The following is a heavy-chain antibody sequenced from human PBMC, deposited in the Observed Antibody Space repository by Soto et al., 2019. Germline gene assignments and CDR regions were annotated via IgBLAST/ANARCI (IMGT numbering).Heavy chain of an antibody. Sequence: SETLSLTCPVSGGSISSYYWSWIRQPPGKGLEWIGYIYYSGSTNYNPSLKSRVTISVDTSKNQFSLKLSSVTAADTAVYYCARDLGYCSSTSCYAWFDPWGQGTLVTVSS. CDR2: IYYSGST. D-gene: IGHD2-2*03. V-gene: IGHV4-59*01. CDR1: GGSISSYY. J-gene: IGHJ5*02. CDR3: ARDLGYCSSTSCYAWFDP.